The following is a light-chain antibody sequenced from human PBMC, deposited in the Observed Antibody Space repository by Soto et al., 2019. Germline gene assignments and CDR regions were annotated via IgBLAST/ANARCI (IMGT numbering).Light chain of an antibody. CDR2: GNS. J-gene: IGLJ1*01. CDR3: QSYDSSLSPYV. CDR1: SSNIGAGYD. Sequence: QLVLTQPPSVSGAPGQRVTISCTGSSSNIGAGYDVHWYQQLPGTAPKLLIYGNSNRPSGVPDRFSGSKSGTSASLAITGLQAEDEADYYCQSYDSSLSPYVFGTGTKLTVL. V-gene: IGLV1-40*01.